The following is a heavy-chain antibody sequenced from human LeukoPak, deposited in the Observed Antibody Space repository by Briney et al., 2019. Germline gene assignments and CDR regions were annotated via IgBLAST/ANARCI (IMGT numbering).Heavy chain of an antibody. V-gene: IGHV1-8*01. D-gene: IGHD3-10*01. CDR2: MNPNSGNT. Sequence: ASVKVSCKASGYTFTSYDINWVRQATGQGLEWMGWMNPNSGNTGYAQKFQGRVTMTRNTSISTAYMELSSLRSEDTAVYYCARGRAGRITMVRGRESRSYYFDYWGRGTLVTVSS. CDR1: GYTFTSYD. CDR3: ARGRAGRITMVRGRESRSYYFDY. J-gene: IGHJ4*02.